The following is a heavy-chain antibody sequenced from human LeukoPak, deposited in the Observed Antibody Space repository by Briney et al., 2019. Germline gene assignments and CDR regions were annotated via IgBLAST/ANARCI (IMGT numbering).Heavy chain of an antibody. CDR2: INPSGGST. J-gene: IGHJ4*02. CDR1: GYTFTSYY. V-gene: IGHV1-46*01. CDR3: ARDGKYYYDSSGYPLDY. Sequence: ASVKVSCKASGYTFTSYYMHWVRQAPGQGLEWMGIINPSGGSTSYAQKFQGRVTMTRDTSTSTVYMELSSLRSEDTAVYYCARDGKYYYDSSGYPLDYWGQGTLATVSS. D-gene: IGHD3-22*01.